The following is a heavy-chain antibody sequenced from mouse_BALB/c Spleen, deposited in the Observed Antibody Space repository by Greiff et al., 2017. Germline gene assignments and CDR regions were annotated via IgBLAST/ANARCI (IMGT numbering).Heavy chain of an antibody. V-gene: IGHV1-80*01. Sequence: QVQLKQSGAELVRPGSSVKISCKASGYAFSSYWMNWVKQRPGQGLEWIGQIYPGDGDTNYNGKFKGKATLTADKSSSTAYMQLSSLTSEDSAVYFCARSRYGNYDYAMDYWGQGTSVTVSS. J-gene: IGHJ4*01. CDR1: GYAFSSYW. CDR3: ARSRYGNYDYAMDY. D-gene: IGHD2-10*02. CDR2: IYPGDGDT.